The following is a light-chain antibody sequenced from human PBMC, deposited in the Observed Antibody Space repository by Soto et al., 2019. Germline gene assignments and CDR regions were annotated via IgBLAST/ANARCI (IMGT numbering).Light chain of an antibody. CDR1: QRVGSD. V-gene: IGKV1-6*01. CDR2: DAS. CDR3: LQSRDYPFT. Sequence: ASPMTQSPSTLSGSVGDRVTITCRASQRVGSDLAWYQQKAGKAPHLLIYDASTLHSGVPSRFSGSGSGTHFTLTVSGLQPEDFTTYYCLQSRDYPFTFGQGTRLQIK. J-gene: IGKJ5*01.